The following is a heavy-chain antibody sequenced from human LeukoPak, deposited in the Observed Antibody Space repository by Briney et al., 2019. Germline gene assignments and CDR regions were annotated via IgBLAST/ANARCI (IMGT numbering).Heavy chain of an antibody. D-gene: IGHD6-19*01. V-gene: IGHV1-8*02. CDR1: GYTFTNYG. CDR2: MNPNSGNT. J-gene: IGHJ4*02. Sequence: GASVRVSCKASGYTFTNYGINWVRQAPGQRPEWMGWMNPNSGNTGYAQKFQGRVTMTRNTSISTAYMELSSLRSEDTAVYYCARYKLEGYSSGWYEDYFDYWGQGTLVTVSS. CDR3: ARYKLEGYSSGWYEDYFDY.